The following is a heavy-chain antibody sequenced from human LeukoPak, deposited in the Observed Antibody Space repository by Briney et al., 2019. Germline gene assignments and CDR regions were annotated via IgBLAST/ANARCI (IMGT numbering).Heavy chain of an antibody. Sequence: PGGSLRLSCAASGFTFSTYAMSWVRQAPGKGLEWVSGVVNSGSNTYYVDSVKGRFIISRDNSKNMLWLQMNSLRAEDTAVYYCAAAMTEYWYLDLWGRGTLVTVSS. CDR2: VVNSGSNT. V-gene: IGHV3-23*05. D-gene: IGHD2-21*02. CDR1: GFTFSTYA. J-gene: IGHJ2*01. CDR3: AAAMTEYWYLDL.